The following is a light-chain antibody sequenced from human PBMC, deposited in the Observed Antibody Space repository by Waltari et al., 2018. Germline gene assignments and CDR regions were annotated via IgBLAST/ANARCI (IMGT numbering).Light chain of an antibody. CDR2: DVN. V-gene: IGLV2-11*01. CDR1: ISDVGGYNC. CDR3: FSYAGRHPVL. Sequence: QSALTQPRSVSGSPGQSVTIPCTGTISDVGGYNCVSWYQQYPGKAPKLIIYDVNKRPAGVPERCSVSKSGNTASLTISGLRAADETDYYCFSYAGRHPVLFCGGTKLTVL. J-gene: IGLJ2*01.